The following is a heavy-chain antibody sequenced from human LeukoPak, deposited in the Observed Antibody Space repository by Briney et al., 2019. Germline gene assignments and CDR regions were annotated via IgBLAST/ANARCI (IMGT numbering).Heavy chain of an antibody. J-gene: IGHJ2*01. V-gene: IGHV4-59*01. CDR2: IYYSGST. CDR1: GGSISSYY. CDR3: ARGTGGWYFDP. D-gene: IGHD1/OR15-1a*01. Sequence: PSETLSLTCTVSGGSISSYYWSWIRQPPGKGLEWIGYIYYSGSTNYNPSLKSRVTISIDTSKNQFSLKLTSVTAADTAVYYCARGTGGWYFDPWGRGTLVTVSS.